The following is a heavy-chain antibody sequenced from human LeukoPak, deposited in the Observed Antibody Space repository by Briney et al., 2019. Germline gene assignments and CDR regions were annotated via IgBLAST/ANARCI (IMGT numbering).Heavy chain of an antibody. V-gene: IGHV4-4*07. J-gene: IGHJ4*02. CDR2: IYTSGSI. Sequence: KSSETLSLTCTVSGGSISSYYWSWIRQPAGKGLEWIGRIYTSGSINYNPSLKSRVTMSEDTSKNQFSLKLTSVTAADTAVYYCARESTAVAGTGYWGQGTLVTVSS. CDR1: GGSISSYY. D-gene: IGHD6-19*01. CDR3: ARESTAVAGTGY.